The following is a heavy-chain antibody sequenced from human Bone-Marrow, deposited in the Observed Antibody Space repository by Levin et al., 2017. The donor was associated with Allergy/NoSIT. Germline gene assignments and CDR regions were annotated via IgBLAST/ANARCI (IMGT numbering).Heavy chain of an antibody. V-gene: IGHV3-20*04. J-gene: IGHJ4*02. CDR3: ASTNYGDYRPAPNVGY. CDR1: GFTFDDYG. Sequence: GGSLRLSCAASGFTFDDYGMSWVRQAPGKGLEWVSGINWNGGSTGYADSVKGRFTISRDNAKNSLYLQMNSLRAEDTALYYCASTNYGDYRPAPNVGYWGQGTLVTVSS. CDR2: INWNGGST. D-gene: IGHD4-17*01.